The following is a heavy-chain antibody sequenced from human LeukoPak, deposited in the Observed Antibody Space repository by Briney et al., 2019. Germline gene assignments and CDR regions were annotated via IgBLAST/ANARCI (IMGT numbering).Heavy chain of an antibody. CDR3: TRVRGITIFGVVRVLDY. V-gene: IGHV4-34*01. CDR1: GGSFSGYY. Sequence: SETLSLTCAVYGGSFSGYYWSWIRQPPGKGLEWIGEINHSGSTNCNPSLKSRVTISVDTSKNQFSLKLSSVTAADTAVYYCTRVRGITIFGVVRVLDYWGQGTLVTVSS. CDR2: INHSGST. D-gene: IGHD3-3*01. J-gene: IGHJ4*02.